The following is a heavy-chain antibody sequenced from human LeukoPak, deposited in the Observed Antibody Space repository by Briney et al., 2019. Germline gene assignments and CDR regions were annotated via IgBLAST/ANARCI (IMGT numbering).Heavy chain of an antibody. D-gene: IGHD3-22*01. CDR3: ARAQYYYDSSGSLWLASAFDI. J-gene: IGHJ3*02. V-gene: IGHV4-59*01. Sequence: SETLSLTCTVSGGSISSYYWSWVRQPPGKGLEWVAYICDSGGATYNPYPKSRVTISVDTAKNQFSLKLSSVTAADTAVYYCARAQYYYDSSGSLWLASAFDIWGQGAMVTVSS. CDR2: ICDSGGA. CDR1: GGSISSYY.